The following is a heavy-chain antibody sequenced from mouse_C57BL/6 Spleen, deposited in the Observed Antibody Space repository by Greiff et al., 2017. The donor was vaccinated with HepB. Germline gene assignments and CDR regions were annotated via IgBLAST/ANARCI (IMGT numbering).Heavy chain of an antibody. CDR3: TSYYGSSLFAY. Sequence: EVQLQQSGAELVRPGASVKLSCTASGFNIKDDYMHWVKQRPEQGLEWIGWIDPGNGDTEYASKFQGKATITADTSSNTAYLQLSSLTSEDTAVYYCTSYYGSSLFAYWGQGTLVTVSA. CDR2: IDPGNGDT. V-gene: IGHV14-4*01. J-gene: IGHJ3*01. CDR1: GFNIKDDY. D-gene: IGHD1-1*01.